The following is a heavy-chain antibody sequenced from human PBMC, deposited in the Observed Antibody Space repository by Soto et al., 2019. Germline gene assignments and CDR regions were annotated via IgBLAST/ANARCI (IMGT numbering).Heavy chain of an antibody. CDR3: ARHAGVGYPRSYFDY. D-gene: IGHD2-8*01. CDR1: GGSISSYY. CDR2: IYYSGST. V-gene: IGHV4-59*08. Sequence: PSETLSLTCTVSGGSISSYYWSWIRQPPGKGLEWIGYIYYSGSTNYNPSLKSRVTISVDTSKNQFSLKLSSVTAADTAVYYCARHAGVGYPRSYFDYWGQGTLVTVSS. J-gene: IGHJ4*02.